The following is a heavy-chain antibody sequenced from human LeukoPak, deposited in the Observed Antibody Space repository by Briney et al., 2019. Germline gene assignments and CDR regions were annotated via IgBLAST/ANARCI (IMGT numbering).Heavy chain of an antibody. D-gene: IGHD5/OR15-5a*01. Sequence: ASVKVSCKASGYRFSNYAISWVRQAPGQGPQWMGWISVNEGNTQILEKLQGRLFMTTDTSTTIAFMELRSLRFDDTAVYYCARDLDSVDGIDALDIWGQGTMVTVSS. CDR2: ISVNEGNT. J-gene: IGHJ3*02. CDR1: GYRFSNYA. CDR3: ARDLDSVDGIDALDI. V-gene: IGHV1-18*01.